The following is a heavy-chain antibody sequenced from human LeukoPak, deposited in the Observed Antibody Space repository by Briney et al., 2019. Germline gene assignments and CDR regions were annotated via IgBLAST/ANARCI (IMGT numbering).Heavy chain of an antibody. J-gene: IGHJ4*02. CDR1: GITVSNYG. CDR3: AKRGVVIRVILVGFHKEAYYFDS. CDR2: ISDSGGRT. D-gene: IGHD3-10*01. Sequence: GGSLRLSCAVSGITVSNYGMSWVRQAPGKGLEWVAGISDSGGRTNYADSVKGRFTISRDNPKNTLYLQMNSLRAEDTAVYFCAKRGVVIRVILVGFHKEAYYFDSWGQGTLVTVSS. V-gene: IGHV3-23*01.